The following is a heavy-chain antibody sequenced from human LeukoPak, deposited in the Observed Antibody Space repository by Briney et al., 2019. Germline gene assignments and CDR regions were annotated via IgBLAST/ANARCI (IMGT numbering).Heavy chain of an antibody. J-gene: IGHJ6*02. CDR3: VSGSYEGGYYGMDV. V-gene: IGHV3-21*01. Sequence: GGSLRLSCAASGFTFSSYKMNWVRQAPGQGLEWVSSISGSSTYTYYAESLRGRFTISRDNAKNSLYLQVNSLRADDTAVYYCVSGSYEGGYYGMDVWGQGTTVTVSS. CDR1: GFTFSSYK. D-gene: IGHD1-26*01. CDR2: ISGSSTYT.